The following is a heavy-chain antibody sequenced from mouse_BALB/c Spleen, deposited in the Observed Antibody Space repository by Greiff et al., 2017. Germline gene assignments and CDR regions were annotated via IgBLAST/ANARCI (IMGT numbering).Heavy chain of an antibody. V-gene: IGHV10-1*02. CDR3: VRRDYGYFDV. D-gene: IGHD1-1*02. CDR2: IRSKSNNYAT. J-gene: IGHJ1*01. Sequence: EVQLQESGGGLVQPKGSLKLSCAASGFTFNTYAMNWVRQAPGKGLEWVARIRSKSNNYATYYADSVKDRFTISRDDSQSMLYLQMNNLKTEDTAMYYCVRRDYGYFDVWGAGTTVTVSS. CDR1: GFTFNTYA.